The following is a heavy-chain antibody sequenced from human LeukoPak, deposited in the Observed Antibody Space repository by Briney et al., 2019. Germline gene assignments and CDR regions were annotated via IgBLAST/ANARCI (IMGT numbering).Heavy chain of an antibody. J-gene: IGHJ3*02. D-gene: IGHD3-22*01. CDR2: IYTSGST. Sequence: SETLSLTCTVSGGSISSGSYYWSWIRQPAGKGLEWIGRIYTSGSTNYNPSLKSRVTISVDTSKNQSSLKLSSVTAADTAVYYCARRAHDSSGYFDKTDAFDIWGQGTMVTVSS. CDR1: GGSISSGSYY. V-gene: IGHV4-61*02. CDR3: ARRAHDSSGYFDKTDAFDI.